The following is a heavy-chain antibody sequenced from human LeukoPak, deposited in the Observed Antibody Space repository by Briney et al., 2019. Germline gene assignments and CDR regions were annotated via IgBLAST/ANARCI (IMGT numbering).Heavy chain of an antibody. Sequence: GGSLRLSCAASGFTFSSYAMTWVRQAPGKGLEWVSSISESGGSTFYADSVKGRFTIPRDNSKNTLYLQLNSLRAEDTAEYYRAKGSATGYFGYWGQGTLVTVST. V-gene: IGHV3-23*01. CDR1: GFTFSSYA. CDR3: AKGSATGYFGY. D-gene: IGHD3-10*01. J-gene: IGHJ4*02. CDR2: ISESGGST.